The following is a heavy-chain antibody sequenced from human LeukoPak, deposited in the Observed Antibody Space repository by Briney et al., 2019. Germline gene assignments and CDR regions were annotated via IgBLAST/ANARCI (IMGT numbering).Heavy chain of an antibody. V-gene: IGHV3-64*02. CDR2: ISTNGDST. J-gene: IGHJ4*02. CDR3: ARWGSTSCYDY. D-gene: IGHD2-2*01. Sequence: GGSLRLSCAASGFTFSTYAMHWVRQAPGKELEYVSAISTNGDSTYYADSVKGRFTISGDNSKNTLFLQMGSLRADDMAVYYCARWGSTSCYDYWGQGTLVTVSS. CDR1: GFTFSTYA.